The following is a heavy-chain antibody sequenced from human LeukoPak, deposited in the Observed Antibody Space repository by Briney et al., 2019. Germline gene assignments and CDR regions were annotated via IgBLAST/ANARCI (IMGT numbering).Heavy chain of an antibody. J-gene: IGHJ4*02. CDR2: ISSSRSYT. CDR1: GFTFSDYY. V-gene: IGHV3-11*06. Sequence: GGSLRLSCAASGFTFSDYYMSWIRQAPGKGLEWVSYISSSRSYTNYADSVKGRFTISRDNAKNSLYLQMNSLRAEDTAVYYCARDLIPTDYYDSSGYFDYWGQGTLVTVSS. D-gene: IGHD3-22*01. CDR3: ARDLIPTDYYDSSGYFDY.